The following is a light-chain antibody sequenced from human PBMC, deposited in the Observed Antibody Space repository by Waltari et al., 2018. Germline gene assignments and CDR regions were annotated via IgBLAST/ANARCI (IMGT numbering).Light chain of an antibody. J-gene: IGLJ2*01. CDR2: EVN. V-gene: IGLV2-14*01. Sequence: QSVLTQPASVSGSPGQSITISCAGASGDVGGYKYVSWYQQHPGKVPKLLIYEVNTLPSGVPGRFSGSKSGDPASLTISRLQAEDEADYYCSSYISSATLVVFGGGTKLTVL. CDR3: SSYISSATLVV. CDR1: SGDVGGYKY.